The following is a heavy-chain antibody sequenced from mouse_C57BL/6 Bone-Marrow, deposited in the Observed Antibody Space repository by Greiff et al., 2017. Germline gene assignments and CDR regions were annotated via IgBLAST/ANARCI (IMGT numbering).Heavy chain of an antibody. J-gene: IGHJ4*01. Sequence: VQLQQSGAELVRPGASVKLSCTASGFNIKDDYMHWVKQRPEQGLEWIGWIDPENGDTEYASKFQGKATITADTSSNTAYLQLSSLTSEDTAVXYCTTWGYYAMDYWGQGTSVTVSS. V-gene: IGHV14-4*01. CDR3: TTWGYYAMDY. CDR2: IDPENGDT. CDR1: GFNIKDDY.